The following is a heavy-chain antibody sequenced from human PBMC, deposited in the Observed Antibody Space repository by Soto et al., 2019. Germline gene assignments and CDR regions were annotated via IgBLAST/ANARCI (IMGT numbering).Heavy chain of an antibody. D-gene: IGHD3-22*01. Sequence: EVQLVESGGGLVQPGGSLRLSCAASGFTFSSYWMSWVRLAPGKGLEWVANIKQDGSEKYYVDSVKGRFTISRDNAKNSLYLQMNSLRAEDTAVYYCPSSGYYSQNWFDPWGQGTLVTVSS. J-gene: IGHJ5*02. V-gene: IGHV3-7*01. CDR2: IKQDGSEK. CDR3: PSSGYYSQNWFDP. CDR1: GFTFSSYW.